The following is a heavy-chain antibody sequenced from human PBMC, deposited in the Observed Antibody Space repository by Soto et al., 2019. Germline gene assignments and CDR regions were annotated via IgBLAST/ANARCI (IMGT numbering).Heavy chain of an antibody. CDR1: GGSISSGGYY. D-gene: IGHD5-12*01. Sequence: QVQLQESGPGLVKPSQTLSLTCTVSGGSISSGGYYWSWIRQHPGKGLEWIGYIYYSGSTYYNPSLKSRVTRPADPSKNEFSLKLSYVTAAATAVYYWARVIDIVATGGNAFDIWGQGTMVTVSS. J-gene: IGHJ3*02. CDR2: IYYSGST. CDR3: ARVIDIVATGGNAFDI. V-gene: IGHV4-31*03.